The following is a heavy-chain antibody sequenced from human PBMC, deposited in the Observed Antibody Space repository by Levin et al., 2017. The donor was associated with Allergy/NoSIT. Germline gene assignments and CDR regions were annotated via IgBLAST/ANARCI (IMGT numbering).Heavy chain of an antibody. CDR1: GGSISSYY. V-gene: IGHV4-59*01. J-gene: IGHJ3*02. Sequence: SETLSLTCTVSGGSISSYYWSWIRQPPGKGLEWIGYIYYSGSTNYNPSLKSRVTISVDTSKNQFSLKLSSVTAADTAVYYCARSQGAQFRDAFDIWGQGTMVTVSS. CDR3: ARSQGAQFRDAFDI. D-gene: IGHD4/OR15-4a*01. CDR2: IYYSGST.